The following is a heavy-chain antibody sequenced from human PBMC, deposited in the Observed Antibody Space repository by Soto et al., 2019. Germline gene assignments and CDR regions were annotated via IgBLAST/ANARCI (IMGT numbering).Heavy chain of an antibody. CDR2: IKSKGGGETK. D-gene: IGHD4-4*01. J-gene: IGHJ4*02. CDR3: AWDNSGRFRTDH. CDR1: GLKFSDAW. V-gene: IGHV3-15*07. Sequence: EVHLVEFGGGLVKPGASLRLSCAVSGLKFSDAWMNWVRQAPGKGLEWVGRIKSKGGGETKDYAAPVKGRFAISRDDSRDTLYLQMNSLKTEDTAVYYCAWDNSGRFRTDHWGQGTLVTVSS.